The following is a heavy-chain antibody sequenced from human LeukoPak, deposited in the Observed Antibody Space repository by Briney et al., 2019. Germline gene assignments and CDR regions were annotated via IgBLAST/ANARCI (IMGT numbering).Heavy chain of an antibody. CDR2: INHSGST. J-gene: IGHJ6*02. D-gene: IGHD6-19*01. CDR1: GGSFSGYF. Sequence: SETLSLTCAVYGGSFSGYFWSWVRQPAGMGLEWIGEINHSGSTNYNPSLKSRVTISVDTSKNQFSLKLSSVTAADTAVYYCARTLSESYYYYGTDVWGQGTTVTVSS. V-gene: IGHV4-34*01. CDR3: ARTLSESYYYYGTDV.